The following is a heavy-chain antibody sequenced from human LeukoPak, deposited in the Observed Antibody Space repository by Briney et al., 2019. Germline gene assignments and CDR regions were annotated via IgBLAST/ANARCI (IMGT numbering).Heavy chain of an antibody. CDR3: ARGHSSSPNWFDP. J-gene: IGHJ5*02. CDR1: GFTFSSYW. Sequence: GGSLRLSCAASGFTFSSYWMSWVCQAPGKGLEWVANIKKDGSEKYYVDSVKGRFTISRDNAKNSLYLQMNSLRAEDTAVYYCARGHSSSPNWFDPWGQGTLVTVSS. V-gene: IGHV3-7*04. CDR2: IKKDGSEK. D-gene: IGHD6-13*01.